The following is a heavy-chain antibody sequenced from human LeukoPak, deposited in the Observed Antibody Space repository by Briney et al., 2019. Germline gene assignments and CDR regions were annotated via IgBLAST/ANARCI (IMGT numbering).Heavy chain of an antibody. CDR3: AKSIGGVVVVAADY. D-gene: IGHD2-15*01. J-gene: IGHJ4*02. V-gene: IGHV3-23*01. CDR1: GFTFSTYA. Sequence: GGSLRLSCAASGFTFSTYAMTWVRQAPGKGLEWVSVISGSGGSTYYADSVKGRFTLSRDNSKNTLYLQMNSLRAEDTAVYYCAKSIGGVVVVAADYWDQGTLVTVSS. CDR2: ISGSGGST.